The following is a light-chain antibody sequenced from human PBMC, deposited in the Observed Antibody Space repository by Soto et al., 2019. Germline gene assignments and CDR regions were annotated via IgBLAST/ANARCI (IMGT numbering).Light chain of an antibody. V-gene: IGLV2-14*01. CDR2: EVS. CDR3: SSFTSTTTYVI. CDR1: SSDVGRYNY. Sequence: QSALTQPASVSGSPGQSITISCTGTSSDVGRYNYVSWYQQHPGKAPKLMIYEVSNRPSGVSNRFSGSKSGNTASLTISGLQADDEADYYCSSFTSTTTYVIFGGGTKLTVL. J-gene: IGLJ2*01.